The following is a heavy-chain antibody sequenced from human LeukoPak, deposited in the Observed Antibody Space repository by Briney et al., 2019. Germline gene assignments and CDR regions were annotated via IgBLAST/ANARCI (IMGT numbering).Heavy chain of an antibody. CDR2: IIPIFGTA. D-gene: IGHD3-10*01. J-gene: IGHJ6*03. Sequence: GASVKVSCKASGYTFTSYDINWVRQATGQGLEWMGGIIPIFGTANYAQKFQGRVTITADKSTSTAYMELSSLRSEDTAVYYCARAGDYYGSGSYFGKDYYYYMDVWGKGTTVTVSS. CDR3: ARAGDYYGSGSYFGKDYYYYMDV. V-gene: IGHV1-69*06. CDR1: GYTFTSYD.